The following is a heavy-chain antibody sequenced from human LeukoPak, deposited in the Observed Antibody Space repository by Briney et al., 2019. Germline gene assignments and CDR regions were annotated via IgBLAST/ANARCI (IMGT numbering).Heavy chain of an antibody. D-gene: IGHD2-15*01. V-gene: IGHV1-2*02. CDR2: INPNSGGT. CDR3: ASRRCSGGSCYPNWFDP. CDR1: GYTFTGYY. Sequence: ASVKVSCKASGYTFTGYYMHWVRQAPGQGLEWMGWINPNSGGTNYAQKFQGRVTMTRDTSISTAYMELSRLRSDDTAVYYCASRRCSGGSCYPNWFDPWGQGTLVTVSS. J-gene: IGHJ5*02.